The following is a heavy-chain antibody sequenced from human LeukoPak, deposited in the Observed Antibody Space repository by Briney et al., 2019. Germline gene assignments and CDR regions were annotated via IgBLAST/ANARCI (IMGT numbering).Heavy chain of an antibody. CDR1: GFTFSSYT. V-gene: IGHV3-23*01. CDR3: AKDGGLWVSAHWGDS. D-gene: IGHD7-27*01. J-gene: IGHJ4*02. Sequence: GVSLRLSCAASGFTFSSYTMSWVRQAPGKGLEWVSTITTSDGNTYYADSVKGRFTVSRDNSKNTLFLQMNSLRAEDTAVYYCAKDGGLWVSAHWGDSWGRGTLVTVSS. CDR2: ITTSDGNT.